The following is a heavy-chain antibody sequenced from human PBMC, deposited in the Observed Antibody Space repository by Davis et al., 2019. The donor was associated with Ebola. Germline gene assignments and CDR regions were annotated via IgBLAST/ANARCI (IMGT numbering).Heavy chain of an antibody. CDR2: ISNIGWT. J-gene: IGHJ6*03. D-gene: IGHD1-1*01. CDR3: ARTTLPDPPSHYYFFMDA. CDR1: GDSISTYS. Sequence: MPSETLSLTCTVSGDSISTYSWSWIRQPPGKGLEWIGYISNIGWTNYNASLKSRVTISVDTSKNHFSLRLSSVIAADTAVYYCARTTLPDPPSHYYFFMDAWGKGTTVTVSS. V-gene: IGHV4-59*01.